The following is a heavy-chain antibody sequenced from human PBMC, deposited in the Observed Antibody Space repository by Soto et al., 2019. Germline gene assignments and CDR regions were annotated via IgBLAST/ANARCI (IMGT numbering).Heavy chain of an antibody. V-gene: IGHV3-30-3*01. CDR1: GFTFSSYA. J-gene: IGHJ4*02. Sequence: PGGSLRLSCAASGFTFSSYAMHWVRQAPGKGLEWVAVISYDGTNKYYADSVKGRFTISRDNSKNTLYLQMNSLRTEDTAVYYCASEQLAVLRGVLDYWGRGTLVTVSS. CDR2: ISYDGTNK. D-gene: IGHD1-1*01. CDR3: ASEQLAVLRGVLDY.